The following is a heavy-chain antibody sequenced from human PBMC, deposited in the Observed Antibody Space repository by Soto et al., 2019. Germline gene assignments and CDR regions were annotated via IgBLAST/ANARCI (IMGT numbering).Heavy chain of an antibody. V-gene: IGHV3-30*18. CDR2: ISYDGSFV. Sequence: HPGGSLRLSCVVSGSTFSDYGFHWVRQAPGKGLDWVAAISYDGSFVYYADSVRGRFTISRDNSRNTLVLQMNTLRHEDTAVYYCAKERGRNRNFAMDVWGQGTSVTVSS. D-gene: IGHD1-1*01. CDR1: GSTFSDYG. J-gene: IGHJ6*02. CDR3: AKERGRNRNFAMDV.